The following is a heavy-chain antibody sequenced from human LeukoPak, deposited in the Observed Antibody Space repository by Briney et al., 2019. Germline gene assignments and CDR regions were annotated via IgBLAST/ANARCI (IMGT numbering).Heavy chain of an antibody. Sequence: PGGSLRLSCAASGFTFSDQYMDWVRQTPGKGLEWVGRNRDKASGHTTEYAASVKGRFSISRDDSKNSVHLQMNSLKTEDTAVYYCADIVGAINWGQGTLVTVSS. CDR3: ADIVGAIN. J-gene: IGHJ4*02. CDR1: GFTFSDQY. V-gene: IGHV3-72*01. D-gene: IGHD1-26*01. CDR2: NRDKASGHTT.